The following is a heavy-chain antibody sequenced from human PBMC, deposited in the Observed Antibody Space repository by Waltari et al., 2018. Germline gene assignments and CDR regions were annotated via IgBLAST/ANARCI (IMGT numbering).Heavy chain of an antibody. CDR3: ARSAYCDGSTACDLVAS. V-gene: IGHV4-61*02. D-gene: IGHD2-21*01. Sequence: QVQLQESGPGLVEPSQTLSLTCTVSGGSISSGQYYCGWIRQPAGKGLEWIGRFHTSGSTEYSPSLRSRVTISIDTSKNQLSLRLTSVTAADTAVYYCARSAYCDGSTACDLVASWGQGKLVTISP. CDR2: FHTSGST. CDR1: GGSISSGQYY. J-gene: IGHJ4*02.